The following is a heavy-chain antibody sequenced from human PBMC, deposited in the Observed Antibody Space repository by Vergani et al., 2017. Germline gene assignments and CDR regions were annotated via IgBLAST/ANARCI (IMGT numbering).Heavy chain of an antibody. J-gene: IGHJ3*02. CDR1: GFTFIMHA. Sequence: EVQLLESGGDLVQPGGSLRLSCAASGFTFIMHAMSWVRQAPGKGLEWVSTISASDRRTNYADSVKGRFTISRDNAKNTLYLQMNSLRAEDTAVYYCARMWGQLWLGFDIWGQGTMVTVSS. CDR2: ISASDRRT. CDR3: ARMWGQLWLGFDI. D-gene: IGHD5-18*01. V-gene: IGHV3-23*01.